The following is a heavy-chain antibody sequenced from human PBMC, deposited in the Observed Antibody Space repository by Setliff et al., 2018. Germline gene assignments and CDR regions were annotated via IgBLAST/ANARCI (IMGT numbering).Heavy chain of an antibody. Sequence: GGSLRLSCVVSGFTVNDNFMTWVRQAPGKGLEWVANIKEDGGEKYYVDSVKGRFSISRDNAKNSLYLQMSSLRAEDTAVFYCARVVTSAFDIWGQGTMVTVSS. J-gene: IGHJ3*02. CDR3: ARVVTSAFDI. D-gene: IGHD2-2*01. V-gene: IGHV3-7*03. CDR1: GFTVNDNF. CDR2: IKEDGGEK.